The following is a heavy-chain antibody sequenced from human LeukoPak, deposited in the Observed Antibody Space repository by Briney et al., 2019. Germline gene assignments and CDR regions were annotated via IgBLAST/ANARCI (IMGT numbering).Heavy chain of an antibody. CDR3: ARTLAIFGRLDY. V-gene: IGHV5-51*01. D-gene: IGHD3-3*01. CDR2: IYPGDSDT. Sequence: GESLKISCKGSGYSFTSYWIGWVRQMPGRGLEWMGIIYPGDSDTRYSPSFQGQVTISADKSINTAYLQWSSLKASDTAMYYCARTLAIFGRLDYWGQGTLLTVSS. J-gene: IGHJ4*02. CDR1: GYSFTSYW.